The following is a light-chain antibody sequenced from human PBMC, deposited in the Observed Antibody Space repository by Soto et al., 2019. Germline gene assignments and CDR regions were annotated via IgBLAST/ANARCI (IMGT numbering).Light chain of an antibody. J-gene: IGKJ1*01. CDR3: QQYNVYSWT. CDR2: EAS. Sequence: DIQMTQSPSTLSASIGDRDTSTCRASQSTNSWLAWYQQKPGKAPKLLIYEASSLEKGVPARFGGSGSGTEFTLTISSLQPDDFATYYCQQYNVYSWTFGQGTKWIS. V-gene: IGKV1-5*03. CDR1: QSTNSW.